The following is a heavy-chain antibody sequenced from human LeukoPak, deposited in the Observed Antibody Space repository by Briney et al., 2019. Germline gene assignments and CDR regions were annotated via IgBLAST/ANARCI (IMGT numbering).Heavy chain of an antibody. CDR2: IRTKAYGGTT. J-gene: IGHJ4*02. D-gene: IGHD3-22*01. CDR1: GFTSGFTFGDYA. V-gene: IGHV3-49*04. CDR3: TRTYYDSSGYLFDY. Sequence: GGSLRLSCTASGFTSGFTFGDYAMSWVRQAPGKGLEWVAFIRTKAYGGTTEYAASVKGRFTISRDGSKRIAYLQMNSLKTEDTAVYYCTRTYYDSSGYLFDYWGQGTLVTVSS.